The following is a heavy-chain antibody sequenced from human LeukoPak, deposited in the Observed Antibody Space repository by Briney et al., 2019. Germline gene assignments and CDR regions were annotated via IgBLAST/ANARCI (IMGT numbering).Heavy chain of an antibody. CDR2: IRVSDGAR. Sequence: GGSLRLSCAASGLTFSTYAMSWVRQAPGKGLEWVSSIRVSDGARFYADSVKGRFTTSRDNPKNTLYLQMNSLRAEDTAVYYCAKDEIGFLEFLYWGQGTLVTVSS. V-gene: IGHV3-23*01. D-gene: IGHD3-3*01. CDR3: AKDEIGFLEFLY. CDR1: GLTFSTYA. J-gene: IGHJ4*02.